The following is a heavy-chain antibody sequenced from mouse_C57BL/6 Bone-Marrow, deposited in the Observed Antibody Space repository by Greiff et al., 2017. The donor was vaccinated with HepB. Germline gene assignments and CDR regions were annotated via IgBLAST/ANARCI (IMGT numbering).Heavy chain of an antibody. Sequence: QVQLQQFGAELARPGASVKLSCKASGYTFTSYGISWVKQRTGQGLEWIGEIYPRSGNTYYNEKFKGKATLTADKSSSTAYMELRSLTSEDSAVYFCARGGTGDYWGQGTTLTVSS. D-gene: IGHD3-3*01. CDR1: GYTFTSYG. J-gene: IGHJ2*01. V-gene: IGHV1-81*01. CDR2: IYPRSGNT. CDR3: ARGGTGDY.